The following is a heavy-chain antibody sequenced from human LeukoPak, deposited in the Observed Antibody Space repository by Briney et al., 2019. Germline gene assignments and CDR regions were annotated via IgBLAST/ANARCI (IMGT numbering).Heavy chain of an antibody. CDR3: ARRPGRITMIPQGYFQH. V-gene: IGHV4-34*01. Sequence: SETLSLTCALYGGPLSVYYWSWLRHPPGKGLVCIGDINHSGSTNYNPSLKSRVTISVDTSKNQFSLNLSSVTAADTAVYYCARRPGRITMIPQGYFQHWGQGTLVTVSS. CDR1: GGPLSVYY. J-gene: IGHJ1*01. CDR2: INHSGST. D-gene: IGHD3-22*01.